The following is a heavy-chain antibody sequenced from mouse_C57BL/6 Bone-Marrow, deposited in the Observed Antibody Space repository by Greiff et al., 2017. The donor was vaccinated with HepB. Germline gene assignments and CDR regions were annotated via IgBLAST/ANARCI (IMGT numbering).Heavy chain of an antibody. Sequence: VQLQQPGAELVKPGASVKLSCKASGYTFTSYWMQWVKQRPGQGLEWIGEIDPSDSYTNYNQKFKGKATLTVDTSSSTAYMQLRSLTSEDSAVYYCARYYYGSGAMDYWGQGTSVTVSS. J-gene: IGHJ4*01. CDR3: ARYYYGSGAMDY. D-gene: IGHD1-1*01. CDR1: GYTFTSYW. V-gene: IGHV1-50*01. CDR2: IDPSDSYT.